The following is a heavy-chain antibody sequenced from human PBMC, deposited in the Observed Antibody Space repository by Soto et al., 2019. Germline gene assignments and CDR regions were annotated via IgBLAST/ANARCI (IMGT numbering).Heavy chain of an antibody. CDR1: GYTFTDYA. CDR3: AREGAHYTPLDH. J-gene: IGHJ4*02. D-gene: IGHD2-15*01. Sequence: ASVKVSCKASGYTFTDYAIHWARQAPGQGLEWMGWINVGNGNTGYSRKFQGRVTNVRDMSASTAYIEVTSLTSEDTAIYYRAREGAHYTPLDHWGQGTLVTVSS. CDR2: INVGNGNT. V-gene: IGHV1-3*01.